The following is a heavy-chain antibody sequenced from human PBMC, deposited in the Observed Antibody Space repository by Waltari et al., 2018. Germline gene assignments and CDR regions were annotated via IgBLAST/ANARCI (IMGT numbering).Heavy chain of an antibody. J-gene: IGHJ5*02. D-gene: IGHD3-3*01. Sequence: QVQLVRSGAEVLRPGASVKVSCQASGYTFSNHEINWVRQAAGQGLEWKGWVDPNSGATAYAQKFQVRITMTWDTSISTAYMELSNLRSDDTAVLYCARGRDVFANFDYNWFDPWGQGTLVTVSS. CDR3: ARGRDVFANFDYNWFDP. CDR1: GYTFSNHE. CDR2: VDPNSGAT. V-gene: IGHV1-8*02.